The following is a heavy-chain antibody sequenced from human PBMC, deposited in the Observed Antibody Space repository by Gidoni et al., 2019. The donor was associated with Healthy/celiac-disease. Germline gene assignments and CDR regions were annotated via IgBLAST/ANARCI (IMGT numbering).Heavy chain of an antibody. V-gene: IGHV4-34*01. Sequence: QVQLQQWGAGLLKPSETLSLTCAVYGGSFSGYYWSGIRQPPGKGLEWIGEINHSGSTKYNPSLKSRVTISVDTSKNQFSLKLSSVTAADTAVYYFATRLTANYYGSGSYHIGWFDPWGQGTLVTVSS. J-gene: IGHJ5*02. D-gene: IGHD3-10*01. CDR1: GGSFSGYY. CDR3: ATRLTANYYGSGSYHIGWFDP. CDR2: INHSGST.